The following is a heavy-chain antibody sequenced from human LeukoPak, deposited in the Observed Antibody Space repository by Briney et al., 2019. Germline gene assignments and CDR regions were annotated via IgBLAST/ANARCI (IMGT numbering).Heavy chain of an antibody. V-gene: IGHV3-7*01. CDR1: GFNFWGTG. D-gene: IGHD3-16*01. CDR3: AAPYGGAFDI. CDR2: IKQDGSEK. Sequence: GGSLRLSCAVSGFNFWGTGMSWVRQAPGKGLEWVANIKQDGSEKYYVDSVKGRFTISRDNAKNSLYLQMNSLRAEDTAVYYCAAPYGGAFDIWGQGTMVTVSS. J-gene: IGHJ3*02.